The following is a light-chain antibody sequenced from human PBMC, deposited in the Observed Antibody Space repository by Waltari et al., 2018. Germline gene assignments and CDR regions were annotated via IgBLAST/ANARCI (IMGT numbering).Light chain of an antibody. CDR3: QHYLRLPVT. J-gene: IGKJ1*01. CDR1: PSVSRA. Sequence: EIVLTQSPGTLSLSLGERATVACRTSPSVSRALAWYQQKPGQAPRILIYGASTRATGIPDRFSGSGSGTDFSLTISRLEPDDFAVYYCQHYLRLPVTFGQGTTVEI. V-gene: IGKV3-20*01. CDR2: GAS.